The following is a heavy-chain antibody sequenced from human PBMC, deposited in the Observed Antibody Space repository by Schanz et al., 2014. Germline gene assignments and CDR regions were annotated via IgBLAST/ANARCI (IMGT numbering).Heavy chain of an antibody. D-gene: IGHD1-26*01. CDR3: ARGGSGSHYRLDY. CDR1: GFGFSSYS. Sequence: EVQLVESGGGLIQPGGSLRLSCAASGFGFSSYSMNWVRQAPGKGLEWVSYISGSSRTIYYADSMKGRFTVSRDNAENALYLQMNSLRAEDTGLYFCARGGSGSHYRLDYWGQGTLVNGSS. CDR2: ISGSSRTI. J-gene: IGHJ4*02. V-gene: IGHV3-48*01.